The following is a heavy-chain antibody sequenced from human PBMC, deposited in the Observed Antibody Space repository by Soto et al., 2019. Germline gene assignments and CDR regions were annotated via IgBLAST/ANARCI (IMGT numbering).Heavy chain of an antibody. D-gene: IGHD4-17*01. Sequence: VHLVESGGGLVQPGGSLRLSCAVSGFTFSDHYMDWFRQAPGKGLEWLGRSRNKANGYTTIYAASVKDRFTISRDDSNDSLVLQMNSMKTEVTAVYHCARVRTTGAYDSDYWGQGNQIIVSS. CDR1: GFTFSDHY. CDR2: SRNKANGYTT. CDR3: ARVRTTGAYDSDY. J-gene: IGHJ4*02. V-gene: IGHV3-72*01.